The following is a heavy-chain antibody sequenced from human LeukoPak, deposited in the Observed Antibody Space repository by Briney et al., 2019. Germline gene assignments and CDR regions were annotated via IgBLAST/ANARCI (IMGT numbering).Heavy chain of an antibody. CDR2: IYDSGST. Sequence: SETLSLTCTVCGDSVSSGHDYWTRIRQPPGKGLEWIACIYDSGSTDLNPSLKSRVAISVDTSNNQFSLKLRSVTAADTAVYYCAGGVNNYSGSRAHYYVADGLDRWRQGTAVTVSS. D-gene: IGHD3-22*01. J-gene: IGHJ6*01. CDR1: GDSVSSGHDY. CDR3: AGGVNNYSGSRAHYYVADGLDR. V-gene: IGHV4-61*01.